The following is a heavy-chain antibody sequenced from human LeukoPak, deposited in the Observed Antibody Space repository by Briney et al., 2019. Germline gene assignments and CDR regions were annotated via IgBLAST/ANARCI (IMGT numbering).Heavy chain of an antibody. CDR1: GFNFSNYW. V-gene: IGHV3-7*01. Sequence: PGGSLRLSCVVSGFNFSNYWMNWVRQAPGKGLEWVTNIKHDGSEKYYVDSVKGRFTVSRDNAEDSLYLQMNSLRAEDTAVYYCARDPGFWSGYYKVWGQGTLVAVSS. CDR2: IKHDGSEK. D-gene: IGHD3-3*01. J-gene: IGHJ4*02. CDR3: ARDPGFWSGYYKV.